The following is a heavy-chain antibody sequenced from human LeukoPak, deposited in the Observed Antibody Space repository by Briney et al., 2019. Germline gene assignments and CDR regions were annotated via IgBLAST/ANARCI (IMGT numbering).Heavy chain of an antibody. D-gene: IGHD3-3*01. Sequence: SETLSLTCAVSGGSISSGGYSWSWIRQPPGKDLEWIGYIYHSGSTYYNPSLKSRVTISVDRSKNQFSLKLSSVTAADTAVYYCASVSYDFWSGYYLDYWGQGTLVTVSS. J-gene: IGHJ4*02. CDR1: GGSISSGGYS. CDR3: ASVSYDFWSGYYLDY. CDR2: IYHSGST. V-gene: IGHV4-30-2*01.